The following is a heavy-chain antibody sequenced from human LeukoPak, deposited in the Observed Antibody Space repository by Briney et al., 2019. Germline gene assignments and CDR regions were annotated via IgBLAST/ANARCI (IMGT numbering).Heavy chain of an antibody. D-gene: IGHD2-21*01. CDR1: GYSISSGYY. Sequence: SETLSPTCSVSGYSISSGYYWGWIRQSPGKGLEWIGNIYRSGGTYYNPSLKSRVTISVDTSKNQFSLKLISVTAADTAVYYCARHDIVGSSAWIDAFDFWGQGTMVTVSS. CDR3: ARHDIVGSSAWIDAFDF. V-gene: IGHV4-38-2*02. J-gene: IGHJ3*01. CDR2: IYRSGGT.